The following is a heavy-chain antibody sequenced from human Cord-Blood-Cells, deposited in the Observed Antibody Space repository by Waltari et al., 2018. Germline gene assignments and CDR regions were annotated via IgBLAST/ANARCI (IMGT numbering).Heavy chain of an antibody. V-gene: IGHV3-7*01. J-gene: IGHJ3*02. D-gene: IGHD2-8*01. CDR1: GFTFSSYW. Sequence: EVQLVESGGGLVQPGGSLILSCAASGFTFSSYWMSWVRQAPGKGLEWVANIKQDGSEKYYVDSVKGRFTISRDNAKNSLYLQMNSLRAEDTAVYYCAREGLKGVCDAFDIWGQGTMVTVSS. CDR3: AREGLKGVCDAFDI. CDR2: IKQDGSEK.